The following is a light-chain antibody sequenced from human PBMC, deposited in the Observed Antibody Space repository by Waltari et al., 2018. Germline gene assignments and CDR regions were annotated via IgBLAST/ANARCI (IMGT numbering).Light chain of an antibody. CDR3: QQRSNWPLT. CDR2: SAS. V-gene: IGKV3-11*01. CDR1: QSVSSS. Sequence: EIVLTQSPATLSLSPGERATRSCRASQSVSSSLAWYQQKPGQAPRLLIYSASNRATGIPARFSGSGSGTDFTLTISNLEPEDFAVYYCQQRSNWPLTFGGGTKVEIK. J-gene: IGKJ4*01.